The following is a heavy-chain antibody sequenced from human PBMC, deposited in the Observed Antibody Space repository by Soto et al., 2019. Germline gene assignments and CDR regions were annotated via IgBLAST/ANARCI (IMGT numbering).Heavy chain of an antibody. CDR1: GGTFSSYA. CDR3: ARGVNTVTHFDY. Sequence: SVKVSCKASGGTFSSYAISWVRQAPGQGLEWMGGIIPIFGTANYAQKFQGRVTITADESTSTAYMELSSLRSEDTAVYYCARGVNTVTHFDYWGQGTLVTVSS. J-gene: IGHJ4*02. CDR2: IIPIFGTA. V-gene: IGHV1-69*13. D-gene: IGHD4-4*01.